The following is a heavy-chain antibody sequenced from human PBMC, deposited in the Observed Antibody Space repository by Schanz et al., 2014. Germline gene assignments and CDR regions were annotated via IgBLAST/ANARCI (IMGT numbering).Heavy chain of an antibody. V-gene: IGHV3-23*04. CDR2: LSGSGAGT. Sequence: VQLVESGGGLVKPGGSLRLSCAASGFTFTDYYISWIRQAPGMGLEWVSTLSGSGAGTFYADSVKGRFTISRDNSENTLYLQMNSLTAEDTAVYYCARGVRIDYWGQGTLVTVSS. CDR3: ARGVRIDY. CDR1: GFTFTDYY. D-gene: IGHD3-3*01. J-gene: IGHJ4*02.